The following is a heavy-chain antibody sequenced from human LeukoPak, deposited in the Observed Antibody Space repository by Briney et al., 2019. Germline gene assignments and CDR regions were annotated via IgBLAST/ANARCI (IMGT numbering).Heavy chain of an antibody. V-gene: IGHV3-23*01. CDR1: GFTFRDAA. D-gene: IGHD5-12*01. CDR2: ISSSGNNA. Sequence: GGSLRLSCAVSGFTFRDAAMTWVRQAPGKGLEWVSLISSSGNNAYYADSVKGRFTISRDNSTITLYLQMNSLRAEDTAVYYCAKDPYRASSGLVDYWGQGTLVTVSS. CDR3: AKDPYRASSGLVDY. J-gene: IGHJ4*02.